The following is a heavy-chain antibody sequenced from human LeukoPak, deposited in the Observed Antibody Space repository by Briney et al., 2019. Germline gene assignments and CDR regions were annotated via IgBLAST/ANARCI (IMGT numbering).Heavy chain of an antibody. CDR2: IYHNGST. V-gene: IGHV4-59*11. J-gene: IGHJ6*02. CDR3: TRDSRPAYYYGMDV. D-gene: IGHD6-25*01. CDR1: GGPMNNHY. Sequence: PSETLSLTCTVSGGPMNNHYYSWVRQPPGKGLEWVASIYHNGSTAYNPSLKSRLTIPVDTSKNQFSLRLSYVTAADTAVYYCTRDSRPAYYYGMDVWGPGTTVTVSS.